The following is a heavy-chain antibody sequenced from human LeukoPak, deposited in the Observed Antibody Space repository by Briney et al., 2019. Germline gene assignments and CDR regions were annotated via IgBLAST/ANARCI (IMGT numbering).Heavy chain of an antibody. CDR2: IDPGDSQT. V-gene: IGHV5-10-1*01. D-gene: IGHD3-22*01. Sequence: LGASLHISLNGSAYRFTNYWISWVRQMPGKGLEWMGRIDPGDSQTNYSPSFQGHVTISADKSISTAYLQWSSLKASDTAMYYCARHSSVLNSFDPWGQGTLVTVSS. CDR1: AYRFTNYW. J-gene: IGHJ5*02. CDR3: ARHSSVLNSFDP.